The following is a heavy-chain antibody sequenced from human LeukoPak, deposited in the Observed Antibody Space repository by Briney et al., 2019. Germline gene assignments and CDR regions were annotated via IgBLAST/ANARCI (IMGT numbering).Heavy chain of an antibody. CDR1: GGSVSSGSYS. CDR2: IYTSGST. V-gene: IGHV4-61*02. J-gene: IGHJ4*02. Sequence: KPSQTLSLNCTVSGGSVSSGSYSWSWIRQPAGKGLEWIGRIYTSGSTNYNPSLKSRVTISVDTSKNQFSIKLSSVTAADTAVYYCASSTGSGSYYPLFDYWGQGTLVTVSS. D-gene: IGHD3-10*01. CDR3: ASSTGSGSYYPLFDY.